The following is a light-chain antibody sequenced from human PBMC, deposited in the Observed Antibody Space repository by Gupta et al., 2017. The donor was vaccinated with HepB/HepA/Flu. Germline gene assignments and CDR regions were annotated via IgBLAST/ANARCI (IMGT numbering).Light chain of an antibody. CDR3: QQNYKCLHT. V-gene: IGKV1-39*01. CDR1: QSISSH. Sequence: DIQMTQSPSSLSASVGDRVTITCRASQSISSHLNGYQQTPGKAPKVLIYDASTLQSGVPSRFSGRGSGTDFTLTISSLHPEDFASYYCQQNYKCLHTFGLGTKLEIK. J-gene: IGKJ2*01. CDR2: DAS.